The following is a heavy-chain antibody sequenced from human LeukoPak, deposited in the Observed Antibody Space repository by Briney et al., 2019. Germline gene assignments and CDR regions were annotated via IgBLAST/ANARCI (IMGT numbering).Heavy chain of an antibody. J-gene: IGHJ4*02. CDR3: AKGSGRGYSYGLEY. CDR2: ISSSAGST. Sequence: PGGSLRLSCVASGFTFSSYGMTWVRQAPGKGPEWVSVISSSAGSTYYADSVKGRFTIFRDNSKNTLYLQMNSLRAEDTAVYYCAKGSGRGYSYGLEYWGQGTLVTVSS. D-gene: IGHD5-18*01. CDR1: GFTFSSYG. V-gene: IGHV3-23*01.